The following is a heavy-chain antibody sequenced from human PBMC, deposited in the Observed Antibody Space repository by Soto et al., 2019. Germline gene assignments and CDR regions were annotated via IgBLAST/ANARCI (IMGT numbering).Heavy chain of an antibody. CDR3: SRSLDS. Sequence: GGSLRLSCAASGFTFSSFWMDWVRQAPGKGLEWVANINPDGSEKHYVGSVKGRFTISRDNAKNSLYLQMSSLTAEDSALYYCSRSLDSWGQGTRVTVSS. V-gene: IGHV3-7*01. CDR2: INPDGSEK. CDR1: GFTFSSFW. J-gene: IGHJ4*02.